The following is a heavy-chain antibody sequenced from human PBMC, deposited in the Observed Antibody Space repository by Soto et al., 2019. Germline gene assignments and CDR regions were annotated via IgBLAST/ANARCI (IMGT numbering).Heavy chain of an antibody. V-gene: IGHV2-5*02. CDR1: GFSLSTSGVG. CDR3: XXKGPXDWPLDY. J-gene: IGHJ4*02. CDR2: IYWDDSK. D-gene: IGHD3-9*01. Sequence: QITLKESGPTLVRPTQTLTLTCAFSGFSLSTSGVGVGWIRQPPGKALEWLAVIYWDDSKHYSPSLRSRLTITKDTSKNQVVLTMTNMDPMDXXTXXXXXKGPXDWPLDYWGQGTLVTVSS.